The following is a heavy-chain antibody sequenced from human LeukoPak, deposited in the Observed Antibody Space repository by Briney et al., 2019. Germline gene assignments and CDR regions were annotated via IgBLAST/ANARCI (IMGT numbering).Heavy chain of an antibody. Sequence: SETLSLTCTVSGGSISSSYWSWIRQPAGKGLEWIGEIYHSGSTNYNPSLKSRVTISVDKSKNQFSLKLSSVTAADTAVYYCASGRSKWQLVYPPSYYFDYWGQGTLVTVSS. J-gene: IGHJ4*02. CDR2: IYHSGST. CDR1: GGSISSSY. D-gene: IGHD6-6*01. V-gene: IGHV4-59*12. CDR3: ASGRSKWQLVYPPSYYFDY.